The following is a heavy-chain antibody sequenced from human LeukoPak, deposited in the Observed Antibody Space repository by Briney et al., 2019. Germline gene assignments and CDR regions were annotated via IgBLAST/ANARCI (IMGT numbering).Heavy chain of an antibody. J-gene: IGHJ2*01. CDR3: ARGRSGAAARYLDL. CDR2: INTNGGTT. Sequence: PGGSLRLSCAASGFTFSSYGMHWVRQAPGKGLEYVSAINTNGGTTFYANSVKDRFTISRDNSKNTLYLQMGSLRPEDMAVYYCARGRSGAAARYLDLWGRGTLVTVSS. V-gene: IGHV3-64*01. CDR1: GFTFSSYG. D-gene: IGHD6-13*01.